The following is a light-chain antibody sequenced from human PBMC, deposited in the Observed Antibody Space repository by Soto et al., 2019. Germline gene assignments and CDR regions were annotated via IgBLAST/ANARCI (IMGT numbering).Light chain of an antibody. CDR1: SSDVGGYNY. CDR2: DVT. J-gene: IGLJ3*02. Sequence: QSALTQPASVSGSPGQSITISCTGTSSDVGGYNYVSWYQQHPGKAPKLLIYDVTNRLSGVSNRFSGSKSGNTASLTISVLQAEDEADYYCSSYTSSSTPLVFGGGTKLTFL. CDR3: SSYTSSSTPLV. V-gene: IGLV2-14*01.